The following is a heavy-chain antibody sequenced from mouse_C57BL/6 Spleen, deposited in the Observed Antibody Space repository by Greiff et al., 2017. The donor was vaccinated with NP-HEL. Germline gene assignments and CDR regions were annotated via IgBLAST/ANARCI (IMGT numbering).Heavy chain of an antibody. V-gene: IGHV1-22*01. D-gene: IGHD2-4*01. CDR1: GYTFTDYN. CDR2: INPNNGGT. J-gene: IGHJ1*03. Sequence: EVQLQESGPELVKPGASVKMSCKASGYTFTDYNMHWVKQSHGKSLEWIGYINPNNGGTSYNQKFKGKATLTVNKSSSTAYMELRSLTSEDSAVYYCARGLRRGDWYFDVWGTGTTVTVSS. CDR3: ARGLRRGDWYFDV.